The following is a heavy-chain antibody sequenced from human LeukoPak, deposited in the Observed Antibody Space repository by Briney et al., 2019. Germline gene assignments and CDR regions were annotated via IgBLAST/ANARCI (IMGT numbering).Heavy chain of an antibody. CDR1: GYSFTSYW. CDR3: ARVMITFGGVIVKGGYYFDY. D-gene: IGHD3-16*02. V-gene: IGHV5-51*01. Sequence: GESLKISCKGSGYSFTSYWIGWVRQMPGKGLEWMGIIYPGDSDTRYSPSFQGQVTISADKSISTAYLHWSSLKASETAMYYCARVMITFGGVIVKGGYYFDYWGQGTLVTVSS. J-gene: IGHJ4*02. CDR2: IYPGDSDT.